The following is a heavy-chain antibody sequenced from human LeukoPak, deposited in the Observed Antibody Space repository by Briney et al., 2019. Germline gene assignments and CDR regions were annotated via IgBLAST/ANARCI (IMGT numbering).Heavy chain of an antibody. Sequence: EASVKVSCKASGYTFTSYYMHWVRQAPGQGLEWMGIINPSGGSTSYAQKFQGRVTMTRDTSTSTVYMELSSLRSEDTAVYYCSASFSGYDRLFDYWGQGTLVTVSS. V-gene: IGHV1-46*01. D-gene: IGHD5-12*01. CDR1: GYTFTSYY. J-gene: IGHJ4*02. CDR3: SASFSGYDRLFDY. CDR2: INPSGGST.